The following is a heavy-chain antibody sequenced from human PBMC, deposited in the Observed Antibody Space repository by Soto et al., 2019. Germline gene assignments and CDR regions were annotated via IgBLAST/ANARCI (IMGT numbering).Heavy chain of an antibody. Sequence: EVQLVESGGGLVQSGGSLRLTCAASGFTFNKYTMNWVRQAPGKGLEWLSYISGGGGTMFYADSVKGRVTISRDNDLNSLYLQIDGLRAGHTAVYCRARDKRGGYWIDYWGRGTQVAVSA. CDR1: GFTFNKYT. CDR2: ISGGGGTM. CDR3: ARDKRGGYWIDY. V-gene: IGHV3-48*04. J-gene: IGHJ4*02. D-gene: IGHD1-26*01.